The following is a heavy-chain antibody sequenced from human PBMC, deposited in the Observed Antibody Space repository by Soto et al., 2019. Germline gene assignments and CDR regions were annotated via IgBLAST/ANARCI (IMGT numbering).Heavy chain of an antibody. Sequence: ASVKLSCEASGYSFTNYGISWVRQAPGQGLEWMGWINTYNGNTNHAQKLQGRVTMTTDTSTSTAYMELRSLRSDDTAVYYCARGVGSGTYYNQYNWFDPWGQGTLVTVSS. CDR2: INTYNGNT. V-gene: IGHV1-18*01. J-gene: IGHJ5*02. CDR3: ARGVGSGTYYNQYNWFDP. D-gene: IGHD3-10*01. CDR1: GYSFTNYG.